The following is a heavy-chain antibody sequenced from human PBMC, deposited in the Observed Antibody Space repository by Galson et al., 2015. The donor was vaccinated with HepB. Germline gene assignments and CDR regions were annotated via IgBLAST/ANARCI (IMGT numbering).Heavy chain of an antibody. CDR3: AKGGTTGYDY. J-gene: IGHJ4*02. CDR2: ISSSSSYI. V-gene: IGHV3-21*01. Sequence: SLRLSCAASGFTFSSYSMNWVRQAPGKGLEWVSSISSSSSYIYYADSVKGRFTISRDNAKNSLYLQMNSLRAEDTAVYYCAKGGTTGYDYWGQGTLVTVSS. D-gene: IGHD1-1*01. CDR1: GFTFSSYS.